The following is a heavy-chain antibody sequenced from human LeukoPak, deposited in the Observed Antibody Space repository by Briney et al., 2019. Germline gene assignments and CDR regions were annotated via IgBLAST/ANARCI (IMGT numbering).Heavy chain of an antibody. CDR1: GYTFTGYY. D-gene: IGHD3-22*01. CDR2: INPNSGGT. Sequence: ASVKVSCKASGYTFTGYYMHWVRQAPGQGLEWMGWINPNSGGTNYAQKFQGRVTMTSDTSISTAYMELSRLRSDDTALYYCTRGSYYDSSGYSGVRLFDYWGQGTPVTVPS. J-gene: IGHJ4*02. V-gene: IGHV1-2*02. CDR3: TRGSYYDSSGYSGVRLFDY.